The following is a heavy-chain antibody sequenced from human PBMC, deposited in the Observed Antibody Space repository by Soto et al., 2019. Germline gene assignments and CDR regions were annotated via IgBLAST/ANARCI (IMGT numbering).Heavy chain of an antibody. Sequence: GGSLRLSCAASGFTFSSYGMHWVRQAPGKGLEWVAVISYDGSNKYYADSVKGRFTISRDNSKNTLYLQMNSLRAEDTAVYPCAKGSGTSYYGAGSIYYYYYCMEVWGKGTRGT. D-gene: IGHD3-10*01. J-gene: IGHJ6*04. CDR3: AKGSGTSYYGAGSIYYYYYCMEV. CDR1: GFTFSSYG. CDR2: ISYDGSNK. V-gene: IGHV3-30*18.